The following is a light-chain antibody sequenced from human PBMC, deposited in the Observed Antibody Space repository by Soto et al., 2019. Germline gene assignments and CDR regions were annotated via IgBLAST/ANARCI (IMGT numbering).Light chain of an antibody. J-gene: IGLJ3*02. CDR3: RVWDGNSDHWV. CDR1: NFGSKS. Sequence: SYVLTQPPPVSAAPGQTASITCGGDNFGSKSVHWYQQKAGQAPVLVVYDDSDRPPGIPERLSGSNSGTSATLIISRVEAGDEADYYCRVWDGNSDHWVFGGGTKLTVL. CDR2: DDS. V-gene: IGLV3-21*02.